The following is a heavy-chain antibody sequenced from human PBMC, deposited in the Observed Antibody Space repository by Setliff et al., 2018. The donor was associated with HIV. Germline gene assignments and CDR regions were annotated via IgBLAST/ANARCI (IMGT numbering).Heavy chain of an antibody. Sequence: GGSLRLSCAASGFTFSTFWMSWVRQAPGKGLEWVAIIKQDERRYVDSVKGRFTISRDDARNSLYLQMNNLRVEDTAVYYCARYPWGFDYWGQGTLVTVSS. J-gene: IGHJ4*02. V-gene: IGHV3-7*01. CDR2: IKQDER. D-gene: IGHD3-16*01. CDR3: ARYPWGFDY. CDR1: GFTFSTFW.